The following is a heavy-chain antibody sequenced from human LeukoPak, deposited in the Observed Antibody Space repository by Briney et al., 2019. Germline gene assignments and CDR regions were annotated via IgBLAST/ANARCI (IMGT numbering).Heavy chain of an antibody. V-gene: IGHV3-74*01. J-gene: IGHJ4*02. Sequence: GGSLRLSCEASGFIFSNFRMHWVRQAPGKGLVWVSRIKTDGSESSYADSAKGRFTISRDNAKNTLYLQMGSLRDDDTAVYFCARDVGPYGGSPGGDWGLGTLVTVSS. D-gene: IGHD2-21*01. CDR2: IKTDGSES. CDR3: ARDVGPYGGSPGGD. CDR1: GFIFSNFR.